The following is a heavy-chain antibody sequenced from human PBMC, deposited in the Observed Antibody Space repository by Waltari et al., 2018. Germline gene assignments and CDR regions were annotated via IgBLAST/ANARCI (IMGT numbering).Heavy chain of an antibody. Sequence: EVQLLESGGGLVQPGGSLRLSCAASGFTFSSYAMSWVRQSPGKGLEWVSAISGWCGSKYYADSVKGRFTISRDNSKNTLYLQMNSLRAEDTAVYYCANARMAVFQGGAFDIWGQGTMVTVSS. D-gene: IGHD6-19*01. CDR2: ISGWCGSK. CDR3: ANARMAVFQGGAFDI. CDR1: GFTFSSYA. J-gene: IGHJ3*02. V-gene: IGHV3-23*01.